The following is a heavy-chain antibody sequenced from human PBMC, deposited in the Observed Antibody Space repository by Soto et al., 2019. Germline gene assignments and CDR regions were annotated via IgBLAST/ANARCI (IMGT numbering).Heavy chain of an antibody. CDR1: GGTFSSYA. Sequence: GASVKVSCKASGGTFSSYAISWVRQAPGQGLEWMGGIIPIFGTANYAQKFQGRVTITADDSTSTAYMELSSLRSEDTAVYCCARSMVRGVWNWFDPWGQGTLVTVSS. J-gene: IGHJ5*02. V-gene: IGHV1-69*13. CDR3: ARSMVRGVWNWFDP. CDR2: IIPIFGTA. D-gene: IGHD3-10*01.